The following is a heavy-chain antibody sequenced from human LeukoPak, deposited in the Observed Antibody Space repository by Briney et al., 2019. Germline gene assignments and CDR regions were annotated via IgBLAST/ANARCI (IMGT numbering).Heavy chain of an antibody. CDR2: INPNSGGT. CDR3: ARVFPYYTQTMDV. V-gene: IGHV1-2*06. CDR1: GYTFTSYG. D-gene: IGHD1-26*01. Sequence: ASVKVSCKASGYTFTSYGISWVRQAPGQGLEWMGRINPNSGGTNYAQKFQGRVTMTRDTSISTAYMELSRLRSDDTAVYYCARVFPYYTQTMDVWGQGTTVTVSS. J-gene: IGHJ6*02.